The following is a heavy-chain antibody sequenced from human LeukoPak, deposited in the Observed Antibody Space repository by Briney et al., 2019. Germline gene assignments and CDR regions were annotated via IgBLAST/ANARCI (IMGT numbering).Heavy chain of an antibody. D-gene: IGHD4-17*01. V-gene: IGHV3-9*01. J-gene: IGHJ4*02. CDR2: ISWNSGSI. CDR1: GFTFDDYG. Sequence: PGGSLRLSCAASGFTFDDYGMHWVRQPPGKGLEWVSGISWNSGSIGYADSVKGRFTSSRDYSKNTLYLQMNSLRAEDSAVYYCAKTDLTTGPYDYWGQGTLVTVSS. CDR3: AKTDLTTGPYDY.